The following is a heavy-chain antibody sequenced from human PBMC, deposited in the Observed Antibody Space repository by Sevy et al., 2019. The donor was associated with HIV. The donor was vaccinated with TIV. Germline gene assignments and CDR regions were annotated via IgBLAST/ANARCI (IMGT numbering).Heavy chain of an antibody. CDR2: ISASSGYL. D-gene: IGHD3-10*01. CDR1: GFTFSSYN. J-gene: IGHJ6*02. Sequence: GGSLRLSCAASGFTFSSYNMNWVRQAPGKGLEWVSSISASSGYLYYADSVKGRFTISRDNAKNSLYLQLNSLRAEDTAVYYCARDPRGGYYYYLDVWGQGTTVTVSS. V-gene: IGHV3-21*01. CDR3: ARDPRGGYYYYLDV.